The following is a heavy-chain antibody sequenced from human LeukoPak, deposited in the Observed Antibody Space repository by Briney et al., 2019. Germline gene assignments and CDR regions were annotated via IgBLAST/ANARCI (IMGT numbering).Heavy chain of an antibody. CDR2: INPSGGST. D-gene: IGHD3-10*01. CDR3: ARDKVRGVIIKAGWCDP. V-gene: IGHV1-46*01. Sequence: ASVKVSCKASGYTFTSYYMHWVRQAPGQGLEWMGIINPSGGSTSYAQKFQGRVTMTRDTSTSTVYMELSSLRSEDTAVYYCARDKVRGVIIKAGWCDPWGQGTLVTVSS. J-gene: IGHJ5*02. CDR1: GYTFTSYY.